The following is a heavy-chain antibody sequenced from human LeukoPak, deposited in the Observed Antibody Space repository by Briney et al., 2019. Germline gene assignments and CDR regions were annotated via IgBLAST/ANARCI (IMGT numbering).Heavy chain of an antibody. CDR3: AREPWYYYDSSGYYAIDY. D-gene: IGHD3-22*01. CDR1: GGSISSYY. CDR2: IYTSGST. V-gene: IGHV4-4*07. J-gene: IGHJ4*02. Sequence: PSETLSLTCTVSGGSISSYYWSWIRQPAGKGLEWIGRIYTSGSTNYNPSLKSRVTMSVDTSKNQFSLKLSSVTAVDTAVYYCAREPWYYYDSSGYYAIDYWGQGTLVTVSS.